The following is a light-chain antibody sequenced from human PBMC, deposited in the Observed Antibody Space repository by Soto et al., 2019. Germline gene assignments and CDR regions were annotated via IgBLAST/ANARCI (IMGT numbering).Light chain of an antibody. Sequence: EIGLTHSPATLSVSPGERATLSCMASQSVGRNLAWYQQSPGQPPRLLIYDASTRATDIPARFSGGGSVTEFSLTISSLQSEDFAVYYCQQYNNWPSTFGQGIKLQIK. CDR1: QSVGRN. CDR3: QQYNNWPST. J-gene: IGKJ2*01. CDR2: DAS. V-gene: IGKV3-15*01.